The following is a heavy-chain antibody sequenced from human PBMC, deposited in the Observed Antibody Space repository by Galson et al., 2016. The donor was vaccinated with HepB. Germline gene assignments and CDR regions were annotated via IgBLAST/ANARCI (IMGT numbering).Heavy chain of an antibody. CDR2: IWNDGSNQ. D-gene: IGHD4-23*01. CDR3: AREGMTAVAMLDY. V-gene: IGHV3-33*01. CDR1: GFIFSSYG. J-gene: IGHJ4*02. Sequence: SLRLSCAASGFIFSSYGMHWVRQAPGKGLEWVAVIWNDGSNQYYVDSAKGRFTISRDNSKNTLYLQMNSLRAEDTAVYYCAREGMTAVAMLDYWGQGTLVPVAS.